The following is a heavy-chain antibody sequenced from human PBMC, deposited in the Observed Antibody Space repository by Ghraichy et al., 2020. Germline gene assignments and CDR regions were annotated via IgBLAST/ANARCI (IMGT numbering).Heavy chain of an antibody. CDR3: ASDPGVHYPDYFDY. J-gene: IGHJ4*02. Sequence: ASVKVSCKASGYPFTTYYMHWVRQAPGQGLEWMGMINPSGGSTSYAQKFQGRVTMTRDTSTNIVYMELSSLRSEDTAVYYCASDPGVHYPDYFDYWGQGTLVSVSS. CDR2: INPSGGST. V-gene: IGHV1-46*01. D-gene: IGHD1-26*01. CDR1: GYPFTTYY.